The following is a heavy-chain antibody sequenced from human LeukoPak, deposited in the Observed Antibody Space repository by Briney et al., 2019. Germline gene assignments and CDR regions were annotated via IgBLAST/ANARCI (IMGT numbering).Heavy chain of an antibody. CDR3: ARERTFGDLISLDY. J-gene: IGHJ4*02. CDR1: GFTFNTYS. V-gene: IGHV3-23*01. CDR2: ISGTGDQT. D-gene: IGHD3-10*01. Sequence: GGSLRLSCAASGFTFNTYSMSWVRQAPGKGLEWVSAISGTGDQTYYADSVRGRITISRDNSKNTVYLQMSGLRAEDTALFYCARERTFGDLISLDYWGQGTLVTVSS.